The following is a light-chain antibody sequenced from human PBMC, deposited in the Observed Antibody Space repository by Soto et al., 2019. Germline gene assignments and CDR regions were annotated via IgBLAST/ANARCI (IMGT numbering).Light chain of an antibody. J-gene: IGLJ2*01. CDR2: EVS. CDR3: SSYTSSMSVV. Sequence: QSVLTQPASVSGSPGQSITISCTGTGNDVGGYKYVSWYQQHPGKVPKLMIFEVSNRPSGVSKRFSGSKSANTASLNISALRADDEADYYCSSYTSSMSVVFGEGTKLTVL. V-gene: IGLV2-14*01. CDR1: GNDVGGYKY.